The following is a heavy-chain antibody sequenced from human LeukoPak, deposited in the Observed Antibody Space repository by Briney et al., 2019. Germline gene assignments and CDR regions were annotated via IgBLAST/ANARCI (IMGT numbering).Heavy chain of an antibody. Sequence: PGGSLRLSCSASGFTFSYYATHWVRQAPGKGLEYVSAISGDGGNTYYADSLKGRFTISRDNSKNTLYLQMSSLTVEDTAVYYCVITSATGPLDYWGQGTLVTVSS. J-gene: IGHJ4*02. CDR2: ISGDGGNT. D-gene: IGHD1-14*01. CDR3: VITSATGPLDY. V-gene: IGHV3-64D*09. CDR1: GFTFSYYA.